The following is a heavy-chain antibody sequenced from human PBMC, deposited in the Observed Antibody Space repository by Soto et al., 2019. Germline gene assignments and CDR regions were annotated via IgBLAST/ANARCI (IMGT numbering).Heavy chain of an antibody. Sequence: SETLSLTCTVSGGSMTSSSHYWGWIRQPPGKGLECIGNIYYDGNTYDNPSLKSRVTISLDTSKNQFSLRLNSVTAADTAVYYCARSSITPRLFMYPFDYWGQGTLVTVS. J-gene: IGHJ4*02. V-gene: IGHV4-39*01. CDR3: ARSSITPRLFMYPFDY. CDR2: IYYDGNT. CDR1: GGSMTSSSHY. D-gene: IGHD6-6*01.